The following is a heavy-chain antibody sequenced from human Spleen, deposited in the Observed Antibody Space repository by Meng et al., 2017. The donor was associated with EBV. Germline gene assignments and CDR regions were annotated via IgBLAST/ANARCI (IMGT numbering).Heavy chain of an antibody. CDR3: ARERAAAADFDY. V-gene: IGHV3-11*01. D-gene: IGHD6-13*01. Sequence: VHVVGSGGGLVKPGGSLSLSCEAYGFPFSDYYMSWIRQAPGKGLEWISYISSSGSTISYADSVKGRFTISRDNAKNSLYLQMNSLRAGDTAVYYCARERAAAADFDYWGQGTLVTVSS. CDR1: GFPFSDYY. CDR2: ISSSGSTI. J-gene: IGHJ4*02.